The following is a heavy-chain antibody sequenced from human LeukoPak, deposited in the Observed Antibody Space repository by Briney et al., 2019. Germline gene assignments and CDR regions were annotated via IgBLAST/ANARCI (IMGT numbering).Heavy chain of an antibody. Sequence: GGSLRLSCAASGFTFSSYAMSWVRQSPGKGLEWVSGIGDSGGSTYYADTVKGRFTISRDNSKNTLYLQMNNLRAEDTAVYYCAKAMDLSLKYYYYGLDVWGQGTTVTVSS. V-gene: IGHV3-23*01. CDR1: GFTFSSYA. J-gene: IGHJ6*02. D-gene: IGHD3-16*02. CDR2: IGDSGGST. CDR3: AKAMDLSLKYYYYGLDV.